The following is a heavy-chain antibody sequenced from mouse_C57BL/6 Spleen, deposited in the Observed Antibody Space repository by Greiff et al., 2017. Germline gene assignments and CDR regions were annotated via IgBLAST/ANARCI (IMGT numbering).Heavy chain of an antibody. J-gene: IGHJ2*01. Sequence: VQLQQSGPELVKPGASVKISCKASGYAFSSSWMNWVKQRPGKGLEWIGRIYPGDGDTNYNGKFKGKATLTADKSSSTAYMQLSSLTSEASAVYFCARGEDQYYFDYWGQGTTLTVAS. V-gene: IGHV1-82*01. CDR2: IYPGDGDT. CDR3: ARGEDQYYFDY. CDR1: GYAFSSSW.